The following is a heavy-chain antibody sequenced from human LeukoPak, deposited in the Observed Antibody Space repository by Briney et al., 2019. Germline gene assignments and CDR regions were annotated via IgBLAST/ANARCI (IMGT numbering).Heavy chain of an antibody. D-gene: IGHD5-18*01. CDR3: ARDRYSYGPYYYYYYGMDV. J-gene: IGHJ6*02. Sequence: SETLSLTCTVSGGSISSCYWSWIRQPPGKGLEWIGYIYYSGSTNYNPSLKSRVTISVDTSKNQFSLKLSSVTAADTAVYYCARDRYSYGPYYYYYYGMDVWGQGTTVTVSS. CDR1: GGSISSCY. CDR2: IYYSGST. V-gene: IGHV4-59*01.